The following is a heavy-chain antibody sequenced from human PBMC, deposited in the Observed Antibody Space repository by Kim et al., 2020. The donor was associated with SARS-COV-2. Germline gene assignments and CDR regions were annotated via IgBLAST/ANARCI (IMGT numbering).Heavy chain of an antibody. CDR3: ARETYPLCSTNWQTHFDY. J-gene: IGHJ4*02. V-gene: IGHV4-59*02. CDR2: VYYSGAT. Sequence: SETLSLTCSVSGGSVNNQYWSWIRQPPGKRLEWNGYVYYSGATNYNPSLESRVTISVDTSKNLFSLTLSSVTAADTAVYYCARETYPLCSTNWQTHFDYWGPRTLATVSS. D-gene: IGHD7-27*01. CDR1: GGSVNNQY.